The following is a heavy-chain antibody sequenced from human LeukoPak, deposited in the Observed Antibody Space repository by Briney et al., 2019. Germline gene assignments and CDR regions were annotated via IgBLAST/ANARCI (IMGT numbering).Heavy chain of an antibody. V-gene: IGHV4-39*07. J-gene: IGHJ4*02. CDR1: GGSISSSSYY. D-gene: IGHD2-2*01. Sequence: PSETLSLTCTVSGGSISSSSYYWGWIRQPPGKGLEWVGRNDYSGRTYYNPSLNSRITISVDTSKNQFSLKLSSVTAADTAVYYCARGCSGSTSCSYDYWGQGTLVTVSS. CDR2: NDYSGRT. CDR3: ARGCSGSTSCSYDY.